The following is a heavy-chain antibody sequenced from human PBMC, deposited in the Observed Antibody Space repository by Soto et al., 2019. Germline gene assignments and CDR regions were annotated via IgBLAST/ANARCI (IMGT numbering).Heavy chain of an antibody. CDR1: GLTFSNYW. D-gene: IGHD6-13*01. CDR3: VRAIAAADSA. Sequence: GGSLRLSCAASGLTFSNYWMSWVRQAPGKGLEWVANIKQDGSVKYYVDSVKGRFTISRDNAENSLFLQMNSLRAEDTAVYYCVRAIAAADSAWGQGTLVTVSS. J-gene: IGHJ5*02. V-gene: IGHV3-7*01. CDR2: IKQDGSVK.